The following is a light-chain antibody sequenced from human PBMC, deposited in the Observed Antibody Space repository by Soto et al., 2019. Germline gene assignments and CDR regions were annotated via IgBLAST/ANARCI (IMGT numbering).Light chain of an antibody. CDR1: SSNIGAGYD. V-gene: IGLV1-40*01. J-gene: IGLJ2*01. CDR3: LSFDSSLSVV. Sequence: QSVLTQPPSVSGAPGQRVTISCTGSSSNIGAGYDVHWYQQLPGRAPKLLIYGNTNRPSGVPDRFSGSKSGTSASLAITGLKAEDAADYYCLSFDSSLSVVFGGGTKVTVL. CDR2: GNT.